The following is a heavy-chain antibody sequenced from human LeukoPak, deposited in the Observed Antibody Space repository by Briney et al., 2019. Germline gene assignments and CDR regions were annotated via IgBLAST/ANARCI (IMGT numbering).Heavy chain of an antibody. V-gene: IGHV4-59*08. D-gene: IGHD3-22*01. J-gene: IGHJ4*02. CDR2: IYYSGST. Sequence: SETLSLTCTVSGGSISSYYWSWIRQPPGKGLEWIGYIYYSGSTNYNPSLKSRVTVSVDTSKNQFSLKLSSVTAADTAVYYCARHGSYDSGGHHFDYWGQGTLVTVSS. CDR1: GGSISSYY. CDR3: ARHGSYDSGGHHFDY.